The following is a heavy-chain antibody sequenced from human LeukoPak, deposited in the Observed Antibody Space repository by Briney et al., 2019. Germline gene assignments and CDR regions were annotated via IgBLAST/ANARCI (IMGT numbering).Heavy chain of an antibody. V-gene: IGHV4-4*09. D-gene: IGHD3-9*01. CDR1: GGSISSYY. Sequence: SETLSLTCTVSGGSISSYYWSWIRQPPGKGLEWIGYIYTSGSTNYNPSLKSRVTISVDTSKNQFSLKLSSVTAADTAVYNCACSRLRYFDWLLFDYWGQGTLVTVSS. J-gene: IGHJ4*02. CDR2: IYTSGST. CDR3: ACSRLRYFDWLLFDY.